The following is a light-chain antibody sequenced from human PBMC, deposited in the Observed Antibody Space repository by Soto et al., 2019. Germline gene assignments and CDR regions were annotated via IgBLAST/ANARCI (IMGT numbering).Light chain of an antibody. CDR3: QQYDKLPPGLT. CDR1: QDISNY. V-gene: IGKV1-33*01. CDR2: DAS. J-gene: IGKJ4*01. Sequence: DLQMTQSPSSLSASVGDRVTITCQASQDISNYLNWYQQKPGKAPKLLIYDASNLETGVPSRFSGSGSGTDFTCNISSQQPEDIATYYCQQYDKLPPGLTFGGGTKVELK.